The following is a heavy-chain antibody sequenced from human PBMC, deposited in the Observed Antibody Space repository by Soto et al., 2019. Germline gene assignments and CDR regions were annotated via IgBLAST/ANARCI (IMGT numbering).Heavy chain of an antibody. CDR3: AKDRGIAVAGTTYGMDV. J-gene: IGHJ6*01. CDR1: GFTFSSYG. D-gene: IGHD6-19*01. CDR2: ISYDGSNK. V-gene: IGHV3-30*18. Sequence: QVQLVESGGGVVQPGRSLRLSCAASGFTFSSYGMHWVRQAPGKGLEWVAVISYDGSNKYYADSVKGRFTISRDNSKNTLYLQMNSLRAEDTAVYYCAKDRGIAVAGTTYGMDVW.